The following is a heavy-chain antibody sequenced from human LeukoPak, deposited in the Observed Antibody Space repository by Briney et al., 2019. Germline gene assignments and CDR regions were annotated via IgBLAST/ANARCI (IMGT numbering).Heavy chain of an antibody. CDR3: ARGGDSSSWYSDY. J-gene: IGHJ4*02. Sequence: GGSLRLSCAASGFTFSSYAMHWVRQAPGKGLEWVAVISCDGSNKYYADSVKGRFTISRDNSKNTLYLQMNSLRAEDTAVYYCARGGDSSSWYSDYWGQGTLVTVSS. D-gene: IGHD6-13*01. V-gene: IGHV3-30*01. CDR2: ISCDGSNK. CDR1: GFTFSSYA.